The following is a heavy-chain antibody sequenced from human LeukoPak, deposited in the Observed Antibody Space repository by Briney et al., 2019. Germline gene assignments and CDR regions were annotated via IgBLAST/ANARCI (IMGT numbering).Heavy chain of an antibody. V-gene: IGHV4-39*01. CDR2: IYYSGSN. CDR1: GGSISSSSYC. D-gene: IGHD6-13*01. J-gene: IGHJ4*02. Sequence: SETLSLTCTVAGGSISSSSYCWGWIRQPPGKGLEWIGNIYYSGSNYYNPSRQCRLSISVDTSKSQFSLRLSSVTAEDTAVYYCARRLAAAGTFYFDSWGQGTLVTVSS. CDR3: ARRLAAAGTFYFDS.